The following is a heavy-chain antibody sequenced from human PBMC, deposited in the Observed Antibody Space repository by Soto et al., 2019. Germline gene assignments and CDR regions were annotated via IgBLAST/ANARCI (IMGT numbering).Heavy chain of an antibody. CDR1: AYTFTSYV. CDR3: ARDASGSWAYYGMDV. D-gene: IGHD1-26*01. Sequence: ASVKVSCKASAYTFTSYVISWVRQAPVQGLEWMGWISAYNGNTNYAQKLQGRVTMTTDTSTSTAYMELRSLRSDDTAVYYCARDASGSWAYYGMDVWGQGTTVTGSS. J-gene: IGHJ6*02. V-gene: IGHV1-18*01. CDR2: ISAYNGNT.